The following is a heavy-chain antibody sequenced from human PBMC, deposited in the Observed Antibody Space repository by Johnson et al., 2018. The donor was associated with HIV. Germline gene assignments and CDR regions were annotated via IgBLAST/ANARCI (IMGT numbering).Heavy chain of an antibody. D-gene: IGHD1-26*01. Sequence: VQLVESGGGLIQPGTSLRLSCAASGFTFDDYAMHWVRQIPGKGLEWVSYISSSGSTIYYADSVKGRFTISRDNAKNSLYLQMNSLRAEDTAVYYCAREKWGAVGVDAFDIWGQGTMVTVSS. CDR1: GFTFDDYA. J-gene: IGHJ3*02. CDR3: AREKWGAVGVDAFDI. CDR2: ISSSGSTI. V-gene: IGHV3-48*03.